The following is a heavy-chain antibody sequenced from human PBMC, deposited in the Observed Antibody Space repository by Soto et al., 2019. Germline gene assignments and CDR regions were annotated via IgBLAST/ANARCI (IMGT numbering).Heavy chain of an antibody. J-gene: IGHJ2*01. CDR3: ARQLRMVRGVITFYRYFDL. Sequence: SETLSLTCTVSGGSISSNCYYWGWMRQPQGKGLVGIGSIYYSGSNYYNLSLRSTVTIAVATSKKQLSLTLSSVTAADTAVYYCARQLRMVRGVITFYRYFDLWGRGAQVTVS. V-gene: IGHV4-39*01. CDR1: GGSISSNCYY. D-gene: IGHD3-10*01. CDR2: IYYSGSN.